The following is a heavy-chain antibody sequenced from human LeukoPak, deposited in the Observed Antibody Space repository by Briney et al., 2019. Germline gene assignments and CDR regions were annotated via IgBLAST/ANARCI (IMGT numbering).Heavy chain of an antibody. D-gene: IGHD1-26*01. J-gene: IGHJ4*02. V-gene: IGHV1-8*01. CDR2: MNPNSGNT. CDR3: AREHSGSYYFDY. Sequence: ASVKVSCKASGYTFTRYDINWVRQATGQGLEWMGWMNPNSGNTGYAQKFQGRVTMTRNTSISTAYMELSSLRSEDTAVYYCAREHSGSYYFDYWGQGTLVTVSS. CDR1: GYTFTRYD.